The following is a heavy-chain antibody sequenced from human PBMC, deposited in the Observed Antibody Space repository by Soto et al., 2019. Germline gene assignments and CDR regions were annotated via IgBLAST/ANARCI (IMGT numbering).Heavy chain of an antibody. D-gene: IGHD1-26*01. CDR2: INPNGGAT. CDR1: GDSFNDYY. CDR3: ARDSGGASATLAYYSFYMDV. Sequence: GQLAQSGSEVKKPGASVKVSCKTSGDSFNDYYIHLVRQAAGQGLEWMGSINPNGGATKYAQKFQGRVTVTRDTSIRTVYTELSCLRPDDTTVDYCARDSGGASATLAYYSFYMDVWGKGTTVTVSS. V-gene: IGHV1-2*02. J-gene: IGHJ6*03.